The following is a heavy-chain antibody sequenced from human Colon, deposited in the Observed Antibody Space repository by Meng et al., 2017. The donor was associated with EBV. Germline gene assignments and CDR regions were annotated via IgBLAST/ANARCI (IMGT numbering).Heavy chain of an antibody. Sequence: VQIQPWGAGLLKPSATLSLTCAVSGGSFSGYYWSWIRQAPGKGLEWIGEINHSGSTKFNPSLESRVSISVDTSENQVSLKLTSVTAADTAVYYCARRTTVNLRSFDSWGQGTLVTVSS. CDR3: ARRTTVNLRSFDS. D-gene: IGHD4-17*01. V-gene: IGHV4-34*01. J-gene: IGHJ4*02. CDR1: GGSFSGYY. CDR2: INHSGST.